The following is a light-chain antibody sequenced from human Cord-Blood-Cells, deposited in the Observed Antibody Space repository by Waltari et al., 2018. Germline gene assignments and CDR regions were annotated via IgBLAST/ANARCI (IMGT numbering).Light chain of an antibody. CDR2: EVS. J-gene: IGLJ1*01. V-gene: IGLV2-14*01. CDR3: SSYTSSSTLV. CDR1: SSDVGGYNY. Sequence: QSALTQPASVSGSPGQSITISCTGTSSDVGGYNYVSWYQQHPGKAPKLMIYEVSNRPSGGSSRFSGSKSGNTASLTISGLQAEDEADYYCSSYTSSSTLVFGTGTKVTVL.